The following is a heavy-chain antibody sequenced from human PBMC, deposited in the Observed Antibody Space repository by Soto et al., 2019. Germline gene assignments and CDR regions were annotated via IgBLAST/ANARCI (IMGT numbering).Heavy chain of an antibody. J-gene: IGHJ6*02. D-gene: IGHD2-15*01. Sequence: EVQLVQSGAEVKEPGEPLKISCKGSGYSFSNTWINWVRQMPGKGLEWMGIIYPGNSETRYSPSLQGQVTRSADKSINTAYRQWNSLKAADTATYYCAKEGGSAYSGMDVWGQGTTGTVSS. V-gene: IGHV5-51*03. CDR2: IYPGNSET. CDR3: AKEGGSAYSGMDV. CDR1: GYSFSNTW.